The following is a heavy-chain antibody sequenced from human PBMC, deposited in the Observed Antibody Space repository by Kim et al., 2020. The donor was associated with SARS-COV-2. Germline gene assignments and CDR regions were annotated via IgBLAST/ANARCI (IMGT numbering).Heavy chain of an antibody. D-gene: IGHD2-15*01. J-gene: IGHJ4*02. CDR2: ISGSGGST. CDR3: VKAEGSWYYFYY. Sequence: GGSLRLSCAASGFTFSSYAMSWVRQAPGKGLEWVAAISGSGGSTYYADSVKGRFTISRDNSKNTLYLQMNSPRAEHTAVYYCVKAEGSWYYFYYFGQGTLVTVS. V-gene: IGHV3-23*01. CDR1: GFTFSSYA.